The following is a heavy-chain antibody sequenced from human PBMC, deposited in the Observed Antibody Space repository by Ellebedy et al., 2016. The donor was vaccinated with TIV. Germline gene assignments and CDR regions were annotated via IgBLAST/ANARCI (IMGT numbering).Heavy chain of an antibody. V-gene: IGHV4-31*03. CDR2: LYYGGNS. D-gene: IGHD3-9*01. CDR1: GASISGGPYY. Sequence: MPSETLSLTCSVSGASISGGPYYWSWIRQHPGKGLEWIGFLYYGGNSYYNPSLKSRVSISLDTSKNQFYLKLSSVTAADTAVYYCARGFGGYDRLDYWGQGTLVTVSS. CDR3: ARGFGGYDRLDY. J-gene: IGHJ4*02.